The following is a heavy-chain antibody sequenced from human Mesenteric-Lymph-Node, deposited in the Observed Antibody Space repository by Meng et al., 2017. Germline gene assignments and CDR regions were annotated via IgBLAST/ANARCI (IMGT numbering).Heavy chain of an antibody. CDR3: ARGGYYSFDY. J-gene: IGHJ4*02. CDR2: VYHRGDT. D-gene: IGHD5-18*01. V-gene: IGHV4-4*02. Sequence: QVQLQESGPGLVKLSGTLSLTCTVSGDSISSDIRWSWVRQPPGKGLEWIGEVYHRGDTNYNPSLKSRVDISVDKSKNQFSLKLTSVTAADTAVYYCARGGYYSFDYWGQGTLVTVSS. CDR1: GDSISSDIR.